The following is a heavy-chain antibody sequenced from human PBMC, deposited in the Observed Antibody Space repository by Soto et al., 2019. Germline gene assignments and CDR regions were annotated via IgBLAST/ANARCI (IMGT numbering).Heavy chain of an antibody. CDR1: RFTFSSYA. CDR2: ISGSVGST. D-gene: IGHD2-2*01. Sequence: LRLSFAASRFTFSSYAMSWVRQSRGKGLEWVSAISGSVGSTYYADSVKGRFTISRDNSKNTLYLQMNSLRAEDTAVYYCAIGAGYCSSTSCYAYQGWFDPWGQGTLVTVSS. CDR3: AIGAGYCSSTSCYAYQGWFDP. J-gene: IGHJ5*02. V-gene: IGHV3-23*01.